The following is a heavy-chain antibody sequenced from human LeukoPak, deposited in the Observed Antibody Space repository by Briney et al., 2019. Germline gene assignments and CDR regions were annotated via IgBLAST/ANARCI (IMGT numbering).Heavy chain of an antibody. CDR2: ISWNSGSI. CDR1: GFTFDDYA. J-gene: IGHJ6*02. V-gene: IGHV3-9*01. CDR3: AKAQLRHHYYYGMDV. Sequence: GGSLRLSCAASGFTFDDYAMHWVRQAPGKGLEWVSGISWNSGSIGYADSVKGRFTISRDNAKNSLYLQMNSLRAEDTALYYCAKAQLRHHYYYGMDVWGQGTTVTVSS. D-gene: IGHD2-2*01.